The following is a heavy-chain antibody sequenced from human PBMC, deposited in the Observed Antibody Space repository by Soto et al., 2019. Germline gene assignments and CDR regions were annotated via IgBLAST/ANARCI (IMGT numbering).Heavy chain of an antibody. D-gene: IGHD2-15*01. CDR3: AREGLWVVAAGNYYYYYGMDV. J-gene: IGHJ6*02. CDR2: ISSSSSYI. Sequence: GGSLRLSCAASGFTFSSYSMNWVRQAPGKGLEWVSSISSSSSYIYYADSVKGRFTISRDNAKNSLYLQMNSLRAEDTAVYYCAREGLWVVAAGNYYYYYGMDVWGQGTTVTVSS. V-gene: IGHV3-21*01. CDR1: GFTFSSYS.